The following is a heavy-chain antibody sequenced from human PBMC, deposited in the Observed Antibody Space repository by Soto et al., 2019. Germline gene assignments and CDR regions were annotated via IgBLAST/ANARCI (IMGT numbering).Heavy chain of an antibody. CDR2: INSDGSST. CDR3: ARDNRRHFDY. CDR1: GFTFSSYW. V-gene: IGHV3-74*01. Sequence: EVQLVESGGGLVQPGGSLRLSCAASGFTFSSYWMHWVRQAPGQELGWVSRINSDGSSTSYADSVKGRFTISRDNAKNTLYLKMNSLRAEDTAVYYCARDNRRHFDYWCQGTLVTVS. J-gene: IGHJ4*02.